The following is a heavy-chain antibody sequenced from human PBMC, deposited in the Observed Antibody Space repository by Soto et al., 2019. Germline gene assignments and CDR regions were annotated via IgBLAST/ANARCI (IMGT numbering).Heavy chain of an antibody. D-gene: IGHD3-16*02. V-gene: IGHV4-34*01. CDR2: INHSGST. CDR3: ERGQGITFGGVIVRGAFDI. Sequence: QVQLQQWGAGLLKPSETLSLTCAVYGGSFSGYYWSWIRQPPGKGLEWIGEINHSGSTNYNPSLKSRVTISVDTSKNQFSLKLSSVTAADTAVYYCERGQGITFGGVIVRGAFDIWGQGTMVTVSS. CDR1: GGSFSGYY. J-gene: IGHJ3*02.